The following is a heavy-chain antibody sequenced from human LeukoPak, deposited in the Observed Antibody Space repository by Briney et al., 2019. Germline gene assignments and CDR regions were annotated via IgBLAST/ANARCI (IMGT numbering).Heavy chain of an antibody. CDR3: AKPYSSTRKGGFDY. CDR1: GFTFSSYA. J-gene: IGHJ4*02. Sequence: GGSLRLSCAASGFTFSSYAMSWLRQAPGKGLEYVSVISGGGGGTYYADSVKGRFTISRDDSRNTLFLELNSLTAEDTAVYYCAKPYSSTRKGGFDYWGQGTLVTVSS. D-gene: IGHD6-13*01. V-gene: IGHV3-23*01. CDR2: ISGGGGGT.